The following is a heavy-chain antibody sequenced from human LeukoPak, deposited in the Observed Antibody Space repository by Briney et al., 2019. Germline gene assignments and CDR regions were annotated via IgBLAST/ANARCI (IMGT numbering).Heavy chain of an antibody. Sequence: SETLSLTCTVSGGSINSSNYYWGWIRQPPGKTLQWIGNRYYGGSTYFHPSLKSRVTISADTSKNQFSLKLYSVTAADTAVYYCATRKLGNDYWGQGTLVTVSS. CDR2: RYYGGST. CDR1: GGSINSSNYY. D-gene: IGHD7-27*01. V-gene: IGHV4-39*07. CDR3: ATRKLGNDY. J-gene: IGHJ4*02.